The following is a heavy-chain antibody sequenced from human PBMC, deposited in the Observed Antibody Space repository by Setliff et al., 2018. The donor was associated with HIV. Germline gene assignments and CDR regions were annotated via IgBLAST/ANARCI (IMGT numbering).Heavy chain of an antibody. Sequence: LSLTCAVYGGSFSGYFWTWIRQPPQKRLEWIGEINHGGDTNYNPSLKSRVTISVDTSKNQFSLKLNSVSAADTAVYYCARVGDFYDGSGHYSVLDAFDMWGQGTKVTVSS. V-gene: IGHV4-34*01. CDR3: ARVGDFYDGSGHYSVLDAFDM. CDR1: GGSFSGYF. J-gene: IGHJ3*02. CDR2: INHGGDT. D-gene: IGHD3-22*01.